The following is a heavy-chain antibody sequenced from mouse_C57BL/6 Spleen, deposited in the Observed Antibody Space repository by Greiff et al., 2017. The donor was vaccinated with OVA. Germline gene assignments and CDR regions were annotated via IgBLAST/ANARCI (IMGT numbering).Heavy chain of an antibody. V-gene: IGHV1-18*01. J-gene: IGHJ2*01. CDR2: INPNNGGT. CDR1: GYTFTDYN. D-gene: IGHD2-1*01. CDR3: ARLIYYGNLYYFDY. Sequence: EVKLMESGPELVKPGASVKIPCKASGYTFTDYNMDWVKQSHGKSLEWIGDINPNNGGTIYNQKFKGKATLTVDKSSSTAYMELRSLTSEDTAVYYCARLIYYGNLYYFDYWGQGTTLTVSS.